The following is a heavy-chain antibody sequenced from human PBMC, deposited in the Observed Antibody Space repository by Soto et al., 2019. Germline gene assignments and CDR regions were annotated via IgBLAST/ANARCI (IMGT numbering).Heavy chain of an antibody. CDR2: IYYSGST. V-gene: IGHV4-59*01. D-gene: IGHD2-15*01. Sequence: QVQLQESGPGLVKPSETLSLTCTVSGGSISSYYWSWIRQPPGKGLEWIGYIYYSGSTNYNPSLKSRVTISVDTSKDQFSLNLSSVTAADTAVYSCARAAGGSCHFDYWGQGTLVTVSS. CDR1: GGSISSYY. CDR3: ARAAGGSCHFDY. J-gene: IGHJ4*02.